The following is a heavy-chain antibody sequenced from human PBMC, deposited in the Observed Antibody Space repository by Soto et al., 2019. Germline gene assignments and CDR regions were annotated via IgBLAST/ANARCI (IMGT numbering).Heavy chain of an antibody. CDR2: IYYIGST. CDR3: ARVDTAMVIDD. V-gene: IGHV4-59*01. J-gene: IGHJ4*02. Sequence: SETLSLTCTVSGGSISSYYWSWIRQPPGKGLEWIGYIYYIGSTNYNPSLKSRVTISIDTSKNQFSLKLSSVTAADTAVYYCARVDTAMVIDDWGQGTLVTVSS. D-gene: IGHD5-18*01. CDR1: GGSISSYY.